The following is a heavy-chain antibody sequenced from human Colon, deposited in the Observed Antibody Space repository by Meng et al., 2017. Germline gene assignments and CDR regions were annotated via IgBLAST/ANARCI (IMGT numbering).Heavy chain of an antibody. CDR3: AREPVSLGARAYGLAV. CDR2: IGSSSTYM. Sequence: GGSLRLSCAASGFIFSNYNMKWVRQAPGKGLEWVSSIGSSSTYMYYADSVKGRFTVSRDNAENSLYLQMNSLRAEDTAVYYCAREPVSLGARAYGLAVWGQGTTVTVSS. J-gene: IGHJ6*02. V-gene: IGHV3-21*01. CDR1: GFIFSNYN.